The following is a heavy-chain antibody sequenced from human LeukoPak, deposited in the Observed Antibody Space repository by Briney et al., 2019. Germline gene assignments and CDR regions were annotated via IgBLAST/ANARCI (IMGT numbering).Heavy chain of an antibody. D-gene: IGHD6-13*01. CDR2: INPNSGGT. V-gene: IGHV1-2*06. Sequence: ASVKVSCKASGYTFTGYYMRWVRQAPGQGLEWMGRINPNSGGTNYAQKFQGRVTMTRDTSISTAYMELSRLRSDDTAVYYCARSDGSSSWYEFDYWGQGTLVTVSS. CDR3: ARSDGSSSWYEFDY. CDR1: GYTFTGYY. J-gene: IGHJ4*02.